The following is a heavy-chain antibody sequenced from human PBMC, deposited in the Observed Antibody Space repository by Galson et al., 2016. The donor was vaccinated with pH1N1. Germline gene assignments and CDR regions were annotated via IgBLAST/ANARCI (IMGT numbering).Heavy chain of an antibody. CDR3: ARIGDFWTGYNTYY. CDR1: GGSISSSNYY. CDR2: IYYDGNR. Sequence: LSLTCIVSGGSISSSNYYWGWIRQPPGKGLEWIANIYYDGNRYYNPSLKSRVTISVDTSKNQFSLKLSSVTAADTAVYYCARIGDFWTGYNTYYLGQGILVTVSS. D-gene: IGHD3/OR15-3a*01. V-gene: IGHV4-39*01. J-gene: IGHJ4*02.